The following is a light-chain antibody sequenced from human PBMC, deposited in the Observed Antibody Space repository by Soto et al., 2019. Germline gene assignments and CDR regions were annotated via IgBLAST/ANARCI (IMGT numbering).Light chain of an antibody. V-gene: IGKV1-39*01. CDR3: QQTDSFPRT. CDR1: QSISSY. Sequence: DIQMTQSPSSLSASVGDRVTITCRASQSISSYKNWYQHKPGKAPKLLIYAASSLQTGVPSRFSGSRSGTDFALTISSLQRDDFATYYCQQTDSFPRTFGQGPKVDI. CDR2: AAS. J-gene: IGKJ1*01.